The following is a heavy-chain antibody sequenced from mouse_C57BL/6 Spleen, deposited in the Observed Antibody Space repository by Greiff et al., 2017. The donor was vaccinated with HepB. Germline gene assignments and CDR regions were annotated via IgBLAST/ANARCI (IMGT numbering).Heavy chain of an antibody. CDR2: IHPNSGST. D-gene: IGHD2-4*01. CDR3: ARPYDYDPFDY. V-gene: IGHV1-64*01. Sequence: VQLQQSGAELVKPGASVKLSCKASGYTFTSYWMHWVKQRPGQGLEWIGMIHPNSGSTNYNEKFKSKATLTVDKSSSTAYMQRSSLTSEDSAVYYCARPYDYDPFDYWGQGTTLTVSS. J-gene: IGHJ2*01. CDR1: GYTFTSYW.